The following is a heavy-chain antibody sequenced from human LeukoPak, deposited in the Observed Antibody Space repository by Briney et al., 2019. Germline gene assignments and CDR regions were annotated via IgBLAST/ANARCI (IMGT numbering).Heavy chain of an antibody. J-gene: IGHJ5*02. CDR1: GFSLSTSGM. D-gene: IGHD2/OR15-2a*01. CDR3: ARVNVPQTVLRYLGWFDP. Sequence: SGPTLVKPTQTLTLTCTFSGFSLSTSGMCVNWIRQPPGKGLEWIGEINHSGSTNYNPSLKSRVTISVDTSKNQFSLKLSSVTAADTAVYYCARVNVPQTVLRYLGWFDPWGQGTLVTVSS. CDR2: INHSGST. V-gene: IGHV4-39*07.